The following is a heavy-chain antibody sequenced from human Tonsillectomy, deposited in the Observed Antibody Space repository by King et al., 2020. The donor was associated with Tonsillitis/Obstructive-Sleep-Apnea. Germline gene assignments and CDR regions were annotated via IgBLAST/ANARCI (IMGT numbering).Heavy chain of an antibody. Sequence: VQLVESGGGVVQPGRSLRLSCAASGFTFSSYGMHWVRQAPGKGLEWVAVIWYDGSNKYYADSVKGRFTISRDNSKNTLYLQMNSLRAEDTAVYYCAKESLPPTTYYYYYDSSGQGRYFDYWGQGTLVTVSS. CDR2: IWYDGSNK. CDR3: AKESLPPTTYYYYYDSSGQGRYFDY. D-gene: IGHD3-22*01. V-gene: IGHV3-33*06. J-gene: IGHJ4*02. CDR1: GFTFSSYG.